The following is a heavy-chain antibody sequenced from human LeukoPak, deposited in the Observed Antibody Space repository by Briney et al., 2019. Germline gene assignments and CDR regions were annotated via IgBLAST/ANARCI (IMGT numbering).Heavy chain of an antibody. V-gene: IGHV4-59*01. CDR2: IYYSGST. Sequence: SETLSLTCTVSGGSISSYYWSWIRQPPGKGLEWIGYIYYSGSTNYNPSLKSRVTISVDTSKNQFSLKLSPVTAADTAVYYCARIPNYYGSGSYGMDVWGQGTTVTVSS. CDR3: ARIPNYYGSGSYGMDV. D-gene: IGHD3-10*01. J-gene: IGHJ6*02. CDR1: GGSISSYY.